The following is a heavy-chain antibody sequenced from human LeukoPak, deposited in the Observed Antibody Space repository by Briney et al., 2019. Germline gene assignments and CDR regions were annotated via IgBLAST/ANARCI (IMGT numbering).Heavy chain of an antibody. D-gene: IGHD5-18*01. V-gene: IGHV1-46*01. Sequence: ASVKVSCKASGYTFTSYYLHWVRQAPGQGLEWMGVIHPSGGSTTYAQKFQGRVTLTKDTSTGTVYIELSGLRSDDTAIFYCARMAMDTAMVTNFFDLWGQGTLITVSA. CDR1: GYTFTSYY. J-gene: IGHJ4*02. CDR2: IHPSGGST. CDR3: ARMAMDTAMVTNFFDL.